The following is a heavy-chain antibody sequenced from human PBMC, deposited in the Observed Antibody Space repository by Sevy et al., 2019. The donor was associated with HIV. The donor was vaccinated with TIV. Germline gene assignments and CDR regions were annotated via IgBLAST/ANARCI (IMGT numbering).Heavy chain of an antibody. V-gene: IGHV3-33*01. CDR3: ARDLEFYDYGAYGPSFMPDY. CDR1: GFTFSSYG. J-gene: IGHJ4*02. CDR2: IWFDGSNT. D-gene: IGHD3-16*01. Sequence: GGSLRLSCAASGFTFSSYGMHWVRQAPGKGLEWVAVIWFDGSNTYYADSVKGRFTISRDIAENTLHLQMNSLRAEATXVYYCARDLEFYDYGAYGPSFMPDYWGQGTLVTVSS.